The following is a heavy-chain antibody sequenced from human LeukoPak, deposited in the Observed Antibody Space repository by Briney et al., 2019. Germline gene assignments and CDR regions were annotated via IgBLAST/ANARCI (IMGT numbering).Heavy chain of an antibody. CDR2: ISYDGSNK. V-gene: IGHV3-30-3*01. CDR3: ARVTRGPSYYYDSSGYESGDY. CDR1: GFTFSSYA. J-gene: IGHJ4*02. D-gene: IGHD3-22*01. Sequence: GRSLRLSCAASGFTFSSYAMHWVRQAPGNGLEWVAVISYDGSNKYYADSVKGRFTISRDNSKNTLYLQMNSLRAEDTAVYYCARVTRGPSYYYDSSGYESGDYWGQGTLVTVSS.